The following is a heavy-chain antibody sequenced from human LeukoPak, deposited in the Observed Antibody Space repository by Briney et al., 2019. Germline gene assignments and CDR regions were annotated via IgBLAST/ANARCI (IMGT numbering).Heavy chain of an antibody. D-gene: IGHD3-22*01. CDR1: GFTFSSYS. Sequence: PGGSLRLSCAASGFTFSSYSMNWVRQAPGKGLEWVSYISSSSSTIYYADSVKGRFTISRDNAKNSLYLQMNSLRAEDTAVYYCARDAYDSSGYSGAVDYWGQGTLVTVSS. V-gene: IGHV3-48*01. J-gene: IGHJ4*02. CDR3: ARDAYDSSGYSGAVDY. CDR2: ISSSSSTI.